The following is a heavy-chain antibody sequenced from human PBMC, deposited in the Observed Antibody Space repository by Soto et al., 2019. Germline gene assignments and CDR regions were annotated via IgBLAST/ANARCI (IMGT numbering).Heavy chain of an antibody. Sequence: LRLSCAASGFTFSDYYMSWIRQAPGKGLEWVSYISSSGSTIYYADSVKGRFTISRDNAKNSLYLQMNSLRAEDTAVYYCASGYDFWSGYTPDYGMDVWGQGTTVTVSS. CDR3: ASGYDFWSGYTPDYGMDV. CDR2: ISSSGSTI. V-gene: IGHV3-11*01. J-gene: IGHJ6*02. D-gene: IGHD3-3*01. CDR1: GFTFSDYY.